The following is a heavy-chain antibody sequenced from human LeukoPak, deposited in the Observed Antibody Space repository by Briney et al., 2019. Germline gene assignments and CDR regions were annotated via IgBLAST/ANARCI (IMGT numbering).Heavy chain of an antibody. CDR1: GFTFSNYG. Sequence: GGSLRLSCATSGFTFSNYGMHWVRQAPGKGLEWVAFIRYDGSNKYYADSVKGRFTISRDNSKNTLYLQMNSLRAEDTAVYYCAKDGDANMDVWGKGTTVTISS. D-gene: IGHD2-21*02. CDR2: IRYDGSNK. J-gene: IGHJ6*03. CDR3: AKDGDANMDV. V-gene: IGHV3-30*02.